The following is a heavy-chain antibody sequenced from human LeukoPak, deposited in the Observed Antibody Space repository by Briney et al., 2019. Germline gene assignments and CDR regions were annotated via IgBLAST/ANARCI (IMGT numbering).Heavy chain of an antibody. D-gene: IGHD3-22*01. V-gene: IGHV3-20*04. CDR3: ARDFDYDSSGFYAFDI. J-gene: IGHJ3*02. Sequence: GGSLRLSCAASGFTFDDYGMSWVRQAPGKGLEWVSGINWNGGSTGYADPVKGRFTISRDNAKNSLYLQMNSLRAEDTALYYCARDFDYDSSGFYAFDIWGQGTMVTVSS. CDR2: INWNGGST. CDR1: GFTFDDYG.